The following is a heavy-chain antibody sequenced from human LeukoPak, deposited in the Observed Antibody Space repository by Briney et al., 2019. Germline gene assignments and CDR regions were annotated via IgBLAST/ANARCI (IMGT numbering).Heavy chain of an antibody. Sequence: EASVKVSCKASGYTFTGYYMHWVRQAPGQGLEWMGWINPNSGGTISSQNFQGRVTLTRDTSISTAYMELSRLRSDDTAVYYCARGADSSGYYSIFYFDYWGQGTLVTVSS. CDR2: INPNSGGT. CDR3: ARGADSSGYYSIFYFDY. J-gene: IGHJ4*02. V-gene: IGHV1-2*02. CDR1: GYTFTGYY. D-gene: IGHD3-22*01.